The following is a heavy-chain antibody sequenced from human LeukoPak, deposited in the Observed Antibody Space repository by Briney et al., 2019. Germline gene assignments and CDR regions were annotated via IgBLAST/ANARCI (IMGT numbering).Heavy chain of an antibody. CDR2: INPNSGGT. Sequence: ASVKVSCTASGYTFTAHYIHWVRQDPGQGLEWMGWINPNSGGTNYAQTFQGRVTMTRDTSVSTAYMELSRLRSDDTALYYCAREWGTTEGRSFHYWGRGTLVTVSS. J-gene: IGHJ4*02. V-gene: IGHV1-2*02. CDR1: GYTFTAHY. D-gene: IGHD2/OR15-2a*01. CDR3: AREWGTTEGRSFHY.